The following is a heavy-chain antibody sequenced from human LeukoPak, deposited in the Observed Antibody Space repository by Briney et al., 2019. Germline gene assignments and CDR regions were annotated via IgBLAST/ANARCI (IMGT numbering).Heavy chain of an antibody. CDR3: ASYSDPIAAAGTGFDY. J-gene: IGHJ4*02. V-gene: IGHV3-21*01. D-gene: IGHD6-13*01. CDR1: GFTFSSYS. CDR2: ISSSSSYI. Sequence: GGSLRLSCAASGFTFSSYSMNWVRQAPGKGLEWVSSISSSSSYIYYADSVKGRFTISRDNAKNSLYLQMNSLRGEDTAVYYCASYSDPIAAAGTGFDYWGQGTLVTVSS.